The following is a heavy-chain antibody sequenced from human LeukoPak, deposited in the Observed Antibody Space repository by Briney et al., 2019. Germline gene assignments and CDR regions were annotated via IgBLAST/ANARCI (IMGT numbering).Heavy chain of an antibody. CDR3: TRGSGWYAY. J-gene: IGHJ4*02. V-gene: IGHV4-39*07. Sequence: SETLSLTCTVSGGSISSSSYYWGWIRQPPGKGLEWIGSIYYSGSTYYNPSLKSRVTITVDTSKNQFSLKLSSVTAADTAVYYCTRGSGWYAYWGQGTLVTVPS. CDR2: IYYSGST. D-gene: IGHD6-19*01. CDR1: GGSISSSSYY.